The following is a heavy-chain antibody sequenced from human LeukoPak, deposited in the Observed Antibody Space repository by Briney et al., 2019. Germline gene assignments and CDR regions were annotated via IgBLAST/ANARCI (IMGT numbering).Heavy chain of an antibody. D-gene: IGHD2-2*01. J-gene: IGHJ6*02. CDR2: IYYSGST. Sequence: PSETLSLTCNVSGGSISSYYWSWIRQPPGKGLEWIGDIYYSGSTNNNPSLKSRVTISVDPTKSQFSLKLTSVTAADTAVYYCASQYCSTSSCYSYSGMDVWGQGTTVTVSS. CDR1: GGSISSYY. CDR3: ASQYCSTSSCYSYSGMDV. V-gene: IGHV4-59*08.